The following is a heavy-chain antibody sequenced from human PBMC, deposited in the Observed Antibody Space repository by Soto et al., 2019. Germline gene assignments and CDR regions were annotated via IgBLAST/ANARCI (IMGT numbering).Heavy chain of an antibody. Sequence: GGSLRLSCAASGFTFSSYSMNWVRQAPGKGLEWVSSISSSSSYIYYADSVKGRFTISRDNAKNSLYLQMNSLRAEDTAVYYCATRIAAAGTGRYYGMDVWGQGTTVTVSS. D-gene: IGHD6-13*01. J-gene: IGHJ6*02. CDR1: GFTFSSYS. CDR3: ATRIAAAGTGRYYGMDV. V-gene: IGHV3-21*01. CDR2: ISSSSSYI.